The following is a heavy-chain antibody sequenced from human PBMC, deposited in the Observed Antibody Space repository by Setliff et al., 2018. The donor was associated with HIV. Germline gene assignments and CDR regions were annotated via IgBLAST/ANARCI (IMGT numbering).Heavy chain of an antibody. CDR3: ARDRIEVIAETPHDVFDI. V-gene: IGHV4-59*10. CDR2: VHSSATS. Sequence: SETLSLTCAVYGGSLSGYYWSWIRQSAGRGLEWIGRVHSSATSNYNPSLKGRVAMSVDTAKNQFSLKLTPVSAADTAVYFCARDRIEVIAETPHDVFDIWGRGTMVTVSS. J-gene: IGHJ3*02. D-gene: IGHD6-13*01. CDR1: GGSLSGYY.